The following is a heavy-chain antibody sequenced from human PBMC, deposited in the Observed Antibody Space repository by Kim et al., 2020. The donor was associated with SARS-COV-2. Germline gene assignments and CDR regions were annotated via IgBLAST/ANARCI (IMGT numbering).Heavy chain of an antibody. Sequence: GGSLRLSCAASGFTFGDYAMHWVRQAPGKGLEWVSGISWNSGSIGYADSVRGRFTISRDNAKNSLYLQMNSLRVEDTALYYCAKLILVGGDDSWGQGTLVTVSS. CDR1: GFTFGDYA. J-gene: IGHJ5*01. CDR3: AKLILVGGDDS. V-gene: IGHV3-9*01. CDR2: ISWNSGSI. D-gene: IGHD2-15*01.